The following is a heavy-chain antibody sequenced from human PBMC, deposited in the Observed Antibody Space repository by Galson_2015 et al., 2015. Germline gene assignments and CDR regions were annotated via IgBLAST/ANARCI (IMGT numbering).Heavy chain of an antibody. CDR1: GFTFSTSG. V-gene: IGHV3-23*01. CDR2: ISAGGSST. D-gene: IGHD6-6*01. Sequence: SLRLSCAASGFTFSTSGMSWVRQAPGRGLEWVSGISAGGSSTHYTDSVKGRFTISRDNSRNTVYLQMSSLRAEDTAVYSCAKDRPSAIWGQGTLVTVSS. J-gene: IGHJ4*02. CDR3: AKDRPSAI.